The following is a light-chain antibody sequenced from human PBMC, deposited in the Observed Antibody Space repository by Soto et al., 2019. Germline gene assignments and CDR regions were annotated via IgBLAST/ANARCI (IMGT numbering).Light chain of an antibody. CDR3: QQRSKWPVT. Sequence: EVVLTQSPATLSLSPGERATLSCRASQSVSEFLAWHQQKPGQAPRLLIYDASNRATGIPARFSGSGSGTDFTLTISSLEAEDFALYYCQQRSKWPVTFGGGTKVEIK. CDR2: DAS. CDR1: QSVSEF. V-gene: IGKV3-11*01. J-gene: IGKJ4*01.